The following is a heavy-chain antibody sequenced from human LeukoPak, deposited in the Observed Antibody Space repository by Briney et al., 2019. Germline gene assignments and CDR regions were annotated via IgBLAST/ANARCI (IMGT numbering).Heavy chain of an antibody. CDR2: IQDSGIT. Sequence: SETLSLTCNVSGDSVSSGYWSWIRQSPGKGLEWIGFIQDSGITDYNPSLKSRLYMSVDISKNQFSLNLRSVTAADMAVYYCAGRGHRYPRDWGQGILVTISS. V-gene: IGHV4-4*09. J-gene: IGHJ1*01. CDR3: AGRGHRYPRD. D-gene: IGHD2-2*02. CDR1: GDSVSSGY.